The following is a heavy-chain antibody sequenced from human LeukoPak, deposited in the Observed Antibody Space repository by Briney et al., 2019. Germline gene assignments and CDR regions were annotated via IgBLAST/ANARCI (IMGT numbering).Heavy chain of an antibody. V-gene: IGHV3-23*01. CDR2: ISSSGDIT. D-gene: IGHD3-22*01. Sequence: GGSLRLSCAASGFTFSPLGMSWVRQTPGKGLEWVSSISSSGDITSYADSVKGRFTISRDKSKNTLYLQMNSLRAEDTAVYYCAKRDTSGYYYFDYWGQGTLVTVSS. J-gene: IGHJ4*02. CDR1: GFTFSPLG. CDR3: AKRDTSGYYYFDY.